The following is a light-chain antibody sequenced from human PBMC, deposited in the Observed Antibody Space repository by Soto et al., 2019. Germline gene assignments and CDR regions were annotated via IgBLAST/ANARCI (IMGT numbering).Light chain of an antibody. V-gene: IGKV3-20*01. Sequence: DIVLTQSPGTLSVSPGERATLSCRASQSVSSQCLAWYHQKPGQAPRLLNFGASIRATGIPDRFSGSGSGTDFTLTISRLEPEDFAVYYCQQYGSSPRTFGQGTKLEIK. CDR3: QQYGSSPRT. J-gene: IGKJ2*01. CDR2: GAS. CDR1: QSVSSQC.